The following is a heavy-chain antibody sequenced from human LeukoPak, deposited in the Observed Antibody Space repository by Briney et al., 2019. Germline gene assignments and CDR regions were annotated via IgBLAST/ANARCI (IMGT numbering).Heavy chain of an antibody. J-gene: IGHJ4*02. CDR2: IRGSGVGT. Sequence: PGGSLRLSCAASGVTFNSYAMSWVRQAPERGLEWVSAIRGSGVGTYYADSVKGRFTISRDNSKNTLYLQMNSLRAEDTAVYYCARVVPYSSSYFDYWGQGTLVTVSS. CDR1: GVTFNSYA. D-gene: IGHD6-6*01. V-gene: IGHV3-23*01. CDR3: ARVVPYSSSYFDY.